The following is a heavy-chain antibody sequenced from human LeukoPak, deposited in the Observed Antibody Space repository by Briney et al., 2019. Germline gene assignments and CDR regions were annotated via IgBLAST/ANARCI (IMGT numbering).Heavy chain of an antibody. V-gene: IGHV3-23*01. Sequence: GGSLRLSCAASGFTFSSYAMSWVRQVPGKGLEWVSAISGSGGSTYYADSVKGRFTISRDNSKNTLYLQMNSLRAEDTAIYYCVKERGYSSSSFDYWGQGTLVTVSS. D-gene: IGHD6-6*01. J-gene: IGHJ4*02. CDR3: VKERGYSSSSFDY. CDR1: GFTFSSYA. CDR2: ISGSGGST.